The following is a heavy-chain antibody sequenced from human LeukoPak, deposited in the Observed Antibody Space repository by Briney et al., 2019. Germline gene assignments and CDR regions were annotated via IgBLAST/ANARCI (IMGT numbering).Heavy chain of an antibody. V-gene: IGHV3-13*01. D-gene: IGHD3-10*01. CDR3: ARDSPYYYGSGSYSPYYFDY. CDR2: IGTAGDT. J-gene: IGHJ4*02. Sequence: GGSLRLSCAASGFTFSSYDMHWVRQATGKGLEWVSAIGTAGDTYYPGSVKGRFTISRDNAKNSLYLQMNSLRAEDTAVYYCARDSPYYYGSGSYSPYYFDYWGQGTLVTVSS. CDR1: GFTFSSYD.